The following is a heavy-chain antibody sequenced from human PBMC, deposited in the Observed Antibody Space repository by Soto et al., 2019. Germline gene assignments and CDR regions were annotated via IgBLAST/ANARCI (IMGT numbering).Heavy chain of an antibody. Sequence: GGSLRLSCAASGFTFDDYAMHWVRHAPGKGLEWVSGISWSSGSIGYADSVKGRLTISRDNAENTLYLQMNSLRAEDTAVYYCAKDSCSGGSCYHFDYWGQGTLVTVSS. CDR2: ISWSSGSI. CDR3: AKDSCSGGSCYHFDY. J-gene: IGHJ4*02. D-gene: IGHD2-15*01. V-gene: IGHV3-9*01. CDR1: GFTFDDYA.